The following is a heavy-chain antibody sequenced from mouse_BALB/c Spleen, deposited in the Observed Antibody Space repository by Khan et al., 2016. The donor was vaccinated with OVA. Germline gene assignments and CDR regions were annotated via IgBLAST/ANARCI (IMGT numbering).Heavy chain of an antibody. CDR3: ARGNYYGYYFDY. D-gene: IGHD1-1*01. CDR2: ISYSGST. CDR1: GYSITNNYA. Sequence: EVQLVETGPGLVKPSQSLSLTCTVTGYSITNNYAWNWIRQFPGNKLEGMGYISYSGSTNYNPTLKSRISITRDTSKTQFFLQLNSVTTEDTATYYCARGNYYGYYFDYWGQGTTLTVSS. V-gene: IGHV3-2*02. J-gene: IGHJ2*01.